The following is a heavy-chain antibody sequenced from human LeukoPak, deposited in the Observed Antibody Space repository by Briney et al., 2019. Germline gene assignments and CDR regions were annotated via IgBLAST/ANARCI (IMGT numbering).Heavy chain of an antibody. CDR1: GFTFSSYS. V-gene: IGHV3-21*01. D-gene: IGHD3-22*01. CDR2: ISSSSSYI. CDR3: ASYYDSSGYYWVDY. J-gene: IGHJ4*02. Sequence: GGSLRLSXAASGFTFSSYSMNWVRQAPGKGLEWVSSISSSSSYIYYADSVKGRFTISRDNAKNSLYLQMNSLRAEDTAVYYCASYYDSSGYYWVDYWGQGTLVTVSS.